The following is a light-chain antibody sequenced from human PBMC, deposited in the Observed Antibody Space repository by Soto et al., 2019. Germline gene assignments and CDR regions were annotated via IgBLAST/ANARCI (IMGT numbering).Light chain of an antibody. Sequence: DIQLTQSPSFLSASVGDRVTITCRASQDISGYLAWFQQRPGKAPKLLISAASTLQSGVPSRFSGSGSGTEFALTLSSLQPEDFETYYCQQRDSYQWTLGQGTKVDIK. CDR1: QDISGY. CDR3: QQRDSYQWT. CDR2: AAS. J-gene: IGKJ1*01. V-gene: IGKV1-9*01.